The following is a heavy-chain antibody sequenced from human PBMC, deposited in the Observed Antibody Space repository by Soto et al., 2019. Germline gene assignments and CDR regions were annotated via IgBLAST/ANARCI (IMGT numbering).Heavy chain of an antibody. Sequence: SVTLCLTCAVDGGSFSGYYWSWIRQPPGKGLEWIGEINHSGSTNYNPSLKSRVTISVDTSKNQFSLKLSSVTAADTAVYYCARARPGYSSGWYKWLDYWGQGTLVTVSS. CDR1: GGSFSGYY. CDR2: INHSGST. D-gene: IGHD6-19*01. V-gene: IGHV4-34*01. CDR3: ARARPGYSSGWYKWLDY. J-gene: IGHJ4*02.